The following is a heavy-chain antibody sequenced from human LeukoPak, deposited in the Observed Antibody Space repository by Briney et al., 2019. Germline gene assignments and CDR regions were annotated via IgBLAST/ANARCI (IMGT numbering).Heavy chain of an antibody. CDR1: GYTLTELS. CDR2: FDPEDGET. CDR3: ATDLCSGRSCYKQGDYGMDV. V-gene: IGHV1-24*01. J-gene: IGHJ6*02. Sequence: PSVKVSCKVSGYTLTELSMHWVRQAPGKGLEWMGGFDPEDGETIYAQKFQGRVTMTEDTSTDTAYMELSSLRSEDTAVYYCATDLCSGRSCYKQGDYGMDVWGQGTTVTVSS. D-gene: IGHD2-15*01.